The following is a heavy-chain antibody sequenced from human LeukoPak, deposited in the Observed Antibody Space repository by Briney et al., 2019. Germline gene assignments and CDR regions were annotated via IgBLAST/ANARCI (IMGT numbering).Heavy chain of an antibody. V-gene: IGHV3-30*02. CDR1: GFTFSSYG. Sequence: GGSLRLSCAASGFTFSSYGMHWVRQAPGKELEWVAFIRYDGSNKYYADSVKGRFTISRDNSKNTLYLQMNSLRAEDTAVYYCAKEVGGWSYYFDYWGQGTLVTVSS. CDR3: AKEVGGWSYYFDY. D-gene: IGHD6-19*01. J-gene: IGHJ4*02. CDR2: IRYDGSNK.